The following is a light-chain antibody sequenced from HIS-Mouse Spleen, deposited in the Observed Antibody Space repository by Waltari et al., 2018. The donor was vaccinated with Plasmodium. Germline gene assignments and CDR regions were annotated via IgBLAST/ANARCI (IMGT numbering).Light chain of an antibody. CDR3: YSTDSSGNHRV. Sequence: SYELTQPPSVSVSPGQTARIPCPGDALPQKYAYWYQQKSGQAPVLVIYEDSKRPSGIPDRFSGSSSGTMATLTISGAQVEDEADYYCYSTDSSGNHRVFGGGTKLTVL. CDR1: ALPQKY. J-gene: IGLJ3*02. CDR2: EDS. V-gene: IGLV3-10*01.